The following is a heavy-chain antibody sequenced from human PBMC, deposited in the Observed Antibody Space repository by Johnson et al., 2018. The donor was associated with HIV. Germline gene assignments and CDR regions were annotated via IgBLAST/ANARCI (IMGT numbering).Heavy chain of an antibody. J-gene: IGHJ3*02. Sequence: VQLVESGGGVVRPGGSLRLSCAASGFTVSSNYMSWVRQAPGKGLEWVSVIYSGGSTYYADSVKGRFTISRDNSKNTLYLQMNSLRAEDTAVYYCARENRVDAFDIWGQGTMVTVSS. V-gene: IGHV3-53*01. CDR1: GFTVSSNY. D-gene: IGHD2/OR15-2a*01. CDR3: ARENRVDAFDI. CDR2: IYSGGST.